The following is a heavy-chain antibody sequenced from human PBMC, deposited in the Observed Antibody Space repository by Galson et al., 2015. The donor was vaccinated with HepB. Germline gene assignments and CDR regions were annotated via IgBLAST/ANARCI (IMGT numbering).Heavy chain of an antibody. V-gene: IGHV1-18*01. Sequence: SVQVSCKASGYTFISYGFTWVRQAPGHGLEWMGRINAKNGNTNYAQRFQDRVTMTTDTSTTTAYMELSGLRSDDSGVYYCVLGTTSSYYYYNVDVWSQGTTVTVSS. CDR2: INAKNGNT. J-gene: IGHJ6*03. CDR3: VLGTTSSYYYYNVDV. CDR1: GYTFISYG. D-gene: IGHD1-7*01.